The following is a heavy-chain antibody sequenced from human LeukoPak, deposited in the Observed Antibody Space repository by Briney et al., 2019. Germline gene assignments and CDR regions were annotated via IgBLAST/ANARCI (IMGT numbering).Heavy chain of an antibody. D-gene: IGHD2-2*01. Sequence: GGSLRLSCVSSGFSFSNYAMSWVRQAPGKGLEWVSSISGSGGSTHYVDSVKGRFTISRDKTKNTLYLQMNSLRAEDTAVYYCARICSSTDCLIPDWGQGTQVTVSS. CDR3: ARICSSTDCLIPD. CDR2: ISGSGGST. J-gene: IGHJ4*02. CDR1: GFSFSNYA. V-gene: IGHV3-23*01.